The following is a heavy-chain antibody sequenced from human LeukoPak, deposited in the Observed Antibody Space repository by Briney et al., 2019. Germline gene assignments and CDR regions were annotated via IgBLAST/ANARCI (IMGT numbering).Heavy chain of an antibody. J-gene: IGHJ4*02. D-gene: IGHD3-3*01. V-gene: IGHV3-21*01. Sequence: GGSLRLSCAASGFTFSSYSMNWVRQAPGKGLEWVSSISSSSSYIYYADSVKGRFTISRDSAKNSLYLQMNSLRAEDTAVYYCARDASGPYYDFWSGYYWGNFDYWGQGTLVTVSS. CDR2: ISSSSSYI. CDR1: GFTFSSYS. CDR3: ARDASGPYYDFWSGYYWGNFDY.